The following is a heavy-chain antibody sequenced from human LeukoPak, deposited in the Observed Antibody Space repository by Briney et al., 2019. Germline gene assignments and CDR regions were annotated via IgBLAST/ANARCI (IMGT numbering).Heavy chain of an antibody. Sequence: PSETLSLTCTVSGGSISSYYWSWIRQRAGKGLEWIGRIYTSGSTNYNPSLKSRVTISVDKSKNQFSLKLSSVTAADTAVYYCARGTAYYYDSSGRGAFDIWGQGTMVTVSS. D-gene: IGHD3-22*01. V-gene: IGHV4-4*07. CDR1: GGSISSYY. CDR2: IYTSGST. CDR3: ARGTAYYYDSSGRGAFDI. J-gene: IGHJ3*02.